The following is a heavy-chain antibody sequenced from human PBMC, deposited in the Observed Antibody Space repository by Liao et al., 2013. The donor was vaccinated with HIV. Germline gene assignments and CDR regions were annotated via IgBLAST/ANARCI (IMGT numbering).Heavy chain of an antibody. CDR1: GGSIRSSSYY. CDR2: MYYSGST. J-gene: IGHJ6*03. D-gene: IGHD6-19*01. CDR3: ARETGQWLQLDYFYYMDV. V-gene: IGHV4-39*07. Sequence: QLQLQESGPGLVKPSETLSLTCTVSGGSIRSSSYYWGWIRQPPGKGLEWIGSMYYSGSTYYNPSLQSRVTISADTSKNQFSLNLTSVTAADTAVYYCARETGQWLQLDYFYYMDVWGNGTTVTVSS.